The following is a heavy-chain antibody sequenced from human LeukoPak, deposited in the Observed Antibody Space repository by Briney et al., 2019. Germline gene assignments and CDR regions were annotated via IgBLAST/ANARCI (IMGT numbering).Heavy chain of an antibody. CDR1: GGSISSYY. V-gene: IGHV4-59*01. CDR2: IHYTGST. J-gene: IGHJ5*02. Sequence: SETLSLTCTVSGGSISSYYWSWIRQPPGKGLECIGYIHYTGSTNYNASLKSRVTISVDTSKNQFSLKLNSVTAADTAVYYCARGGYYGSGNDFRFDPWGQGTLVAVSS. CDR3: ARGGYYGSGNDFRFDP. D-gene: IGHD3-10*01.